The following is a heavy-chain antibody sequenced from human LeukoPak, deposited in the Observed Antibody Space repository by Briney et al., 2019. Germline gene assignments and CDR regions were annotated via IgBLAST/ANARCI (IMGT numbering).Heavy chain of an antibody. CDR1: GGSISSYY. CDR3: ARLSGYDWESFYDY. Sequence: PSETLSLTCTVSGGSISSYYWSWIRQPAGKGLEWIGRIYTSGSTNYNPSLKSRVTISVHTSKNQFSLKLSSATAADTAVYYCARLSGYDWESFYDYWGQGTLVIVSS. J-gene: IGHJ4*02. D-gene: IGHD5-12*01. V-gene: IGHV4-4*07. CDR2: IYTSGST.